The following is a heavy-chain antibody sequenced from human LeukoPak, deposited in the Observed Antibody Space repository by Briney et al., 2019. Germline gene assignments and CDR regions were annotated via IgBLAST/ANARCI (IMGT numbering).Heavy chain of an antibody. Sequence: PGGSLRLSCAASGFTFSAYSMNWVRQAPGKGLEWVSSISSSSSYIYHADSVKGRLTISRDNAKNSLYLQMNSLRAEDTAVYYCATEGYYYGFDIWGQGTMVTVSS. D-gene: IGHD3-10*01. CDR1: GFTFSAYS. V-gene: IGHV3-21*04. CDR2: ISSSSSYI. J-gene: IGHJ3*02. CDR3: ATEGYYYGFDI.